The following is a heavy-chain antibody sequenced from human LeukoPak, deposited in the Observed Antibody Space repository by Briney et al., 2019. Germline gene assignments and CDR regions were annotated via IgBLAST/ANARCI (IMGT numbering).Heavy chain of an antibody. CDR2: ISGSGGST. V-gene: IGHV3-23*01. CDR1: RFTFSNYA. D-gene: IGHD1-7*01. Sequence: PGGSLRLSCAASRFTFSNYAMSWVRQTPGKGLEWVSGISGSGGSTYYADSAKGRFTISRDNSKNTLYLQMNSLRTEDTAVYYCAKRRGLELLYYYYMDVWGKGTTVTVSS. J-gene: IGHJ6*03. CDR3: AKRRGLELLYYYYMDV.